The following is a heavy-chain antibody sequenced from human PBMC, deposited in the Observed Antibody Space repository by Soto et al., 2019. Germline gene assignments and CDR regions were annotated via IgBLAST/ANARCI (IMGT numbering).Heavy chain of an antibody. Sequence: QVQLVESGGGVVQPGRSLRLSCAASGFTFSSYAMHWVRQAPGKGLEWVAVISYDGSNKYYADSVKGRFTISRHNSKKTLYLQMNSLRAEDTAVYYCARVKFLDYYYGMDVWGQGTTVTVSS. V-gene: IGHV3-30-3*01. CDR3: ARVKFLDYYYGMDV. CDR1: GFTFSSYA. J-gene: IGHJ6*02. CDR2: ISYDGSNK. D-gene: IGHD3-3*01.